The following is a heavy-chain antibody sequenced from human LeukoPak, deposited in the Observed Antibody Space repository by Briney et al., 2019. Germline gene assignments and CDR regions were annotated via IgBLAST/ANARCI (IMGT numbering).Heavy chain of an antibody. V-gene: IGHV3-7*04. Sequence: GGSLRLSCAASGFTFSSYWMSWVRQAPGEGLEWVANIKQDGTEKYYMDSVKGRFSISRDNAKNSLYLQMNALRAEDTAVYYCARDVCPDYWGQGTLVTVST. CDR3: ARDVCPDY. J-gene: IGHJ4*02. CDR2: IKQDGTEK. D-gene: IGHD5/OR15-5a*01. CDR1: GFTFSSYW.